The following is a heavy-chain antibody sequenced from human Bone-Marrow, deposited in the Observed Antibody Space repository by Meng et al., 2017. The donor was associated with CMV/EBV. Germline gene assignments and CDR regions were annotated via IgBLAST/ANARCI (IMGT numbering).Heavy chain of an antibody. CDR3: AREVLHGGIVVVIAIQGFFDY. CDR2: IYYSGST. Sequence: SETLSLTCTVSGGSISSSSYYWGWIRQPPGKGLEWIGSIYYSGSTYYNPSLKSRVTISVDTSKNQFSLKLSSVTAADTAVYYCAREVLHGGIVVVIAIQGFFDYWGQGTLVTVPS. J-gene: IGHJ4*02. V-gene: IGHV4-39*07. CDR1: GGSISSSSYY. D-gene: IGHD2-21*01.